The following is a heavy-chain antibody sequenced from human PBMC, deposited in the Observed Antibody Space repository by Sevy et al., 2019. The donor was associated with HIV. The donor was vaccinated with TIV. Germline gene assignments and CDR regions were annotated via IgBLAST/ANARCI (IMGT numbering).Heavy chain of an antibody. Sequence: GGSLRLSCAGSGFALSDYYMSWIRQAPGKGLEWLSYISDGDDAIYYADSVKGRFTISRDNAKNSLYLQMNSLRAEDTAVYYCARDNLADYGGNSAYYYGMDVWGQGTTVTVSS. CDR1: GFALSDYY. D-gene: IGHD4-17*01. CDR3: ARDNLADYGGNSAYYYGMDV. J-gene: IGHJ6*02. V-gene: IGHV3-11*04. CDR2: ISDGDDAI.